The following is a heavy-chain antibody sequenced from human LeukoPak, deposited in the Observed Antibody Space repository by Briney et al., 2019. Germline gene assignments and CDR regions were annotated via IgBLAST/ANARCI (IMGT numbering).Heavy chain of an antibody. Sequence: SETLSLTCSVSGGSISSRSYYWGWVRQPPGKGLEWIGSTYYTGSTYYNPSLRSRVSISGDTSKNQVSLKVNSVTAADTAVYYCSVFDYWGQGTLVTVSS. CDR3: SVFDY. CDR2: TYYTGST. V-gene: IGHV4-39*01. J-gene: IGHJ4*02. CDR1: GGSISSRSYY.